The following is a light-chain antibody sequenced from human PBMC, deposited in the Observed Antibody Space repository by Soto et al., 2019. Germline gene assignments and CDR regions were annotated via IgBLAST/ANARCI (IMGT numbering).Light chain of an antibody. CDR2: EGS. CDR1: SSDVGRYNI. J-gene: IGLJ2*01. V-gene: IGLV2-23*01. Sequence: QSALAQPASVSGSPGQSITISCTGSSSDVGRYNIVSWYQQHPGKAPELMIYEGSQRPSGVSDRFSGSKSGNTASLTISGLQAEDEADYYCCSYAGDRDLIFGGGTKVTVL. CDR3: CSYAGDRDLI.